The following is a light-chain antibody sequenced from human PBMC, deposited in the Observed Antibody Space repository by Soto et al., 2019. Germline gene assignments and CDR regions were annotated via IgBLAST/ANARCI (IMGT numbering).Light chain of an antibody. J-gene: IGKJ4*01. CDR3: QQYNDRPLT. CDR1: QTVGTN. V-gene: IGKV3-15*01. Sequence: EIVMTQSPDTLSVSPGERATLSCRASQTVGTNLAWYKQRPGQAPSLLVYGASSRATNIPARFTGSGSGTDFTLTISSLQSEDFAVYYCQQYNDRPLTFGGGTKVEI. CDR2: GAS.